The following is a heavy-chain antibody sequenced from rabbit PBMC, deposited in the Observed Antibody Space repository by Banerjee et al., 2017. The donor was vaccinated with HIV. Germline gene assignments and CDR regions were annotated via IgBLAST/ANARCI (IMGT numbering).Heavy chain of an antibody. CDR3: ARDLAGVIGWNFNL. D-gene: IGHD4-1*01. Sequence: QLVESGGGLVQPGGSLTLSCKASGFDFSSYSMSWVRQAPGKGLEWIGIIYAGKGTTDYASWVNGRFTISCHNAQNTLYLQLNSLTAADTATYFCARDLAGVIGWNFNLWGPGTLVTVS. CDR1: GFDFSSYS. J-gene: IGHJ4*01. V-gene: IGHV1S7*01. CDR2: IYAGKGTT.